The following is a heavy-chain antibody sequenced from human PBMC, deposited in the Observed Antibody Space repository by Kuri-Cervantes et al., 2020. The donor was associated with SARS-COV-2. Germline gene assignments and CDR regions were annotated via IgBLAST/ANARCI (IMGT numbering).Heavy chain of an antibody. D-gene: IGHD3-16*01. CDR2: ISYDGSNK. V-gene: IGHV3-30*04. J-gene: IGHJ6*03. Sequence: GGSLRLSCAASGFTFSSYAMHWVRQAPGKGLEWVAVISYDGSNKYYADSVKGRFTISRDNSKNTLYLQMNSLRAEDTAVYYCARDGGGYMDVWGKGTTVTGAS. CDR3: ARDGGGYMDV. CDR1: GFTFSSYA.